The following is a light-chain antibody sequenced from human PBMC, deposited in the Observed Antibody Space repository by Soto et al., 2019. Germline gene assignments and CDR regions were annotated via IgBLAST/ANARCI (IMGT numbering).Light chain of an antibody. Sequence: DIQMTQSPSTLSASVGDRVTITCRASQNINMWLAWYQQKPGKAPKLLIYDASSLQSEVPSRFGGSGSGTDFTLTITSLLPDDCATYYCQHYSLYSPWTFGQGTKVEI. V-gene: IGKV1-5*01. J-gene: IGKJ1*01. CDR1: QNINMW. CDR2: DAS. CDR3: QHYSLYSPWT.